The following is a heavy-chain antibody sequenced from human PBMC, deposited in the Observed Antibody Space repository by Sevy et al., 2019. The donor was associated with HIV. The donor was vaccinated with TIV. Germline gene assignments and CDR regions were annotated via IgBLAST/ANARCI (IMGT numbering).Heavy chain of an antibody. CDR2: ISGSGGSA. D-gene: IGHD2-8*02. V-gene: IGHV3-23*01. Sequence: GGSLRLSCAASGFTFNKHGMNWVRQAPGKGLEWVSSISGSGGSAYYADSVKGRFTVSRDNSKDTLFLQMNGLRAEDTAVYYCAKDRVVLYPPDQESFDIWGQGTMVTVSS. CDR1: GFTFNKHG. J-gene: IGHJ3*02. CDR3: AKDRVVLYPPDQESFDI.